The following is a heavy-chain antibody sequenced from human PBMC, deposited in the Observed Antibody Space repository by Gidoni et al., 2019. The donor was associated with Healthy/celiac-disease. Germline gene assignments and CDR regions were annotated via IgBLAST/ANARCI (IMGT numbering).Heavy chain of an antibody. V-gene: IGHV3-30-3*01. CDR3: AREYYDFWSGNLLGY. D-gene: IGHD3-3*01. CDR2: ISYDGSNK. J-gene: IGHJ4*02. Sequence: QVQLVESGGDVVQPGRSLRLSCAASGFTFSSYAMHWVRQAPGKGLEWVAVISYDGSNKYYADSVKGRFTISRDNSKNTLYLQMNSLRAEDTAVYYCAREYYDFWSGNLLGYWGQGTLVTVSS. CDR1: GFTFSSYA.